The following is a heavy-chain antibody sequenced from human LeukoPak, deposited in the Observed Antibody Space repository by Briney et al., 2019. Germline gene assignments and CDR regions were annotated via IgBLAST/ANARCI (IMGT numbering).Heavy chain of an antibody. J-gene: IGHJ4*02. CDR3: AGVERRNRWYVHF. V-gene: IGHV4-59*01. CDR2: IYYSGST. CDR1: GGSISSYY. D-gene: IGHD6-13*01. Sequence: SETLSLTCTVSGGSISSYYCSWIRQPPGKGLEWIGHIYYSGSTNYNPSLKSRVTISVDTSKNQFSLKLSSVTAADTAVYYGAGVERRNRWYVHFWGQGPLVTVSS.